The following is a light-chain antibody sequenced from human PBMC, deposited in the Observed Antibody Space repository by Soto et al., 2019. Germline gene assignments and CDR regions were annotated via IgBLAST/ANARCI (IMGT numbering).Light chain of an antibody. J-gene: IGKJ4*01. Sequence: DIQLTQSPSFLSASVGDTVTITCRASQGMSTDLAWYQQKPGKVPKLLIRSASTLQSGVPPRFSGGGSGTEFTLTISTLQPDDSGIYYSQQLNGYQLAFGGGTNVEIK. V-gene: IGKV1-9*01. CDR3: QQLNGYQLA. CDR1: QGMSTD. CDR2: SAS.